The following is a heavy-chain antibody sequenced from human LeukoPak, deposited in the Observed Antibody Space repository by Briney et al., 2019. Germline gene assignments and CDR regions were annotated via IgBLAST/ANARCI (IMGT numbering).Heavy chain of an antibody. J-gene: IGHJ4*02. CDR1: GGSFIGYY. CDR2: INHSGST. V-gene: IGHV4-34*01. D-gene: IGHD6-19*01. CDR3: ATGRAYSSVDY. Sequence: PSETLSLTCAVYGGSFIGYYWSWIRQPPGKGLEWIGEINHSGSTNYNPSLKSRVTISVDTSKNQFSLKLSSVTAADTAVYYCATGRAYSSVDYWGQGTLVTVSS.